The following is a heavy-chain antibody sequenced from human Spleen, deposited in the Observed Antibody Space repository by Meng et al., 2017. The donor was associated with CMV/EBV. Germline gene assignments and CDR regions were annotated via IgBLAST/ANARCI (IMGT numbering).Heavy chain of an antibody. Sequence: SETLSLTCTVSSDSISSGGYYWTWVRQHPGKGLEWIGYIYYSGSTYYNPSLKSRVTMSLDTSNNQFSLNLSSLTATDTAVYYCARASGFTVTFDYWGQGTLVTVSS. J-gene: IGHJ4*02. CDR3: ARASGFTVTFDY. CDR2: IYYSGST. V-gene: IGHV4-31*03. D-gene: IGHD4-17*01. CDR1: SDSISSGGYY.